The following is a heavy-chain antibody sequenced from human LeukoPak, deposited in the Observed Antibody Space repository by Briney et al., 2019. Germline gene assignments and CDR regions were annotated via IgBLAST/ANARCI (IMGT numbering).Heavy chain of an antibody. CDR3: ARDQVGIFDY. J-gene: IGHJ4*02. CDR1: GFTFSSYS. Sequence: PGGSLRLSCAASGFTFSSYSMNWVRQAPGKGLEWVANIDQDGSEKNYVDSVKGRFTISRDNAKKSLHLQLNSLRAEDTAVYYCARDQVGIFDYWGQGTLVTVSS. CDR2: IDQDGSEK. D-gene: IGHD1-26*01. V-gene: IGHV3-7*01.